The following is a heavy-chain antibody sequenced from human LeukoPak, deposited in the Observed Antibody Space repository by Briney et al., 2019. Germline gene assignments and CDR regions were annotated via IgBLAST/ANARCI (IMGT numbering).Heavy chain of an antibody. Sequence: SETLSLTCSISGDSITGSVYYWGWIRQPPGKGLEWIGSIYYSGGTFHNPSLQSRVTISVDTSKNHFSLKLNSVTAADTAVYYCARTGANTLHYFDYWGQGALVTVSS. V-gene: IGHV4-39*07. CDR3: ARTGANTLHYFDY. J-gene: IGHJ4*02. CDR2: IYYSGGT. CDR1: GDSITGSVYY. D-gene: IGHD1-26*01.